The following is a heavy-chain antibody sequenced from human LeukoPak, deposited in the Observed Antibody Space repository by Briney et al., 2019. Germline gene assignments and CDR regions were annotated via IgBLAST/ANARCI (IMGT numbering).Heavy chain of an antibody. CDR1: GYSFTRYW. Sequence: GASLKISCKGSGYSFTRYWIGWVRPMPGKGLEWMGTIYPGESDTRYSPSFQGQVTISADKSISTAYLQWSSLKASDTAMYYYARRVGRTGTIDFDYWGQGTLVTVSS. CDR2: IYPGESDT. CDR3: ARRVGRTGTIDFDY. J-gene: IGHJ4*02. V-gene: IGHV5-51*01. D-gene: IGHD1-1*01.